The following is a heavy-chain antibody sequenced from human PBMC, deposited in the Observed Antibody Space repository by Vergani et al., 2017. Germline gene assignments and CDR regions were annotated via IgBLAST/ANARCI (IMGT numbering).Heavy chain of an antibody. CDR2: IWYDGSNK. Sequence: QVQLVESGGGVVQPGRSLRLSCAASGFTFSSYGMHWVRQAPGKGLEWVAVIWYDGSNKYYADSVKGRFTISRDNSKNTLYLQMNSLRAEDTAVYYCARXPRITGTTAGGMDYWGQGTLVTVSS. D-gene: IGHD1-7*01. CDR3: ARXPRITGTTAGGMDY. V-gene: IGHV3-33*01. J-gene: IGHJ4*02. CDR1: GFTFSSYG.